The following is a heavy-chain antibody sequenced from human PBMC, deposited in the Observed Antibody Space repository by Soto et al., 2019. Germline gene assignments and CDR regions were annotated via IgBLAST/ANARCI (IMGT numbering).Heavy chain of an antibody. V-gene: IGHV4-34*01. Sequence: SETLSLTCAVYGGSFSGYYWSWIRQPPGKGLEWIGEINHSGSTNYNPSLKSRVTISVDTSKNQFSLKLSSVTAADTAVYYCARMVSRSGSYSYYYYGMDVWGQGTTVTVSS. CDR2: INHSGST. CDR1: GGSFSGYY. D-gene: IGHD3-10*01. J-gene: IGHJ6*02. CDR3: ARMVSRSGSYSYYYYGMDV.